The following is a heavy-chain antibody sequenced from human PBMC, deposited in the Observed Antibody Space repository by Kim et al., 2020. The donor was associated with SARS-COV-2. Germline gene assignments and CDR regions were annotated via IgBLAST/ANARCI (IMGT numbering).Heavy chain of an antibody. D-gene: IGHD4-17*01. V-gene: IGHV1-2*06. J-gene: IGHJ4*02. CDR3: AKGKYYGDYGGFFDY. Sequence: ASVKVSCKASGYTFTGYYMHWVRQAPGQGLEWMGRINPNSGGTNYAQKFQGRVTMTRDTSISTAYMELSRLRSDDTAVYYCAKGKYYGDYGGFFDYWGQGTLVTVSS. CDR2: INPNSGGT. CDR1: GYTFTGYY.